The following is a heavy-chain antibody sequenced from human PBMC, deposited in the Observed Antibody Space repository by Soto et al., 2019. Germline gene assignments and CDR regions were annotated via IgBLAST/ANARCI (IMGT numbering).Heavy chain of an antibody. J-gene: IGHJ3*02. D-gene: IGHD3-22*01. Sequence: QVQLVQSGAEVKKPGASLKVSCNASGYDFTRHGIQWVRQAPGQRLEWMGWINSGNGNTKYSQKFHGRVTITRDTSANAVYMELSSLISKDTAVYYCARDKPDYYDSFSNSHVGDVFDILDQGTMVTVSS. CDR2: INSGNGNT. CDR1: GYDFTRHG. CDR3: ARDKPDYYDSFSNSHVGDVFDI. V-gene: IGHV1-3*01.